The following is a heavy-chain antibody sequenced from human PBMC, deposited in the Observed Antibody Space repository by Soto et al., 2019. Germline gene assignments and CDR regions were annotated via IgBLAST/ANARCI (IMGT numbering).Heavy chain of an antibody. CDR2: INHSGST. CDR1: GGSFSGYY. CDR3: ARGLGYCSSTSCYRWFDP. Sequence: QVQLQQWGAGLLKPSETLSLTCAVYGGSFSGYYWSWIRQPPGKGLGWIGEINHSGSTNYNPSLKSRVTISVDTSKNQFSLKLSSETAADTAVYYCARGLGYCSSTSCYRWFDPWGQGTLVTVSS. V-gene: IGHV4-34*01. J-gene: IGHJ5*02. D-gene: IGHD2-2*01.